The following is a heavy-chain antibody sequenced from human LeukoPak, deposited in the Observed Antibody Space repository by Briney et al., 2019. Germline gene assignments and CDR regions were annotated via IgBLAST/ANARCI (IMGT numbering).Heavy chain of an antibody. D-gene: IGHD3-10*01. Sequence: PSETLSLTCTVSGGSISSSSYYWGWIRQPPGKGLEWIGSIYYSGSTYYNPSLKSRVTISVDTSKNQFSLKLSSVTAADTAVYYCARHEKGPYYYGSGSHAFDIWGQGTMVTVSS. V-gene: IGHV4-39*01. CDR1: GGSISSSSYY. CDR2: IYYSGST. J-gene: IGHJ3*02. CDR3: ARHEKGPYYYGSGSHAFDI.